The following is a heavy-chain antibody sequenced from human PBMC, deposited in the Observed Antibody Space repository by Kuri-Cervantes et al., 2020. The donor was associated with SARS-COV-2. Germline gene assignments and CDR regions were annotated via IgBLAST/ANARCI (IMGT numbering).Heavy chain of an antibody. Sequence: SETLSLTCAVYGGSFSGYYWSWIRQPPGKGLEWIGEINHSGSTNYNPSLKSRVTISVDTSKNQFSLKLSSVTAADTAVYYCARDLTLSSGGYYYYYYMDVWGKGTTVTVSS. D-gene: IGHD6-6*01. V-gene: IGHV4-34*01. CDR1: GGSFSGYY. CDR3: ARDLTLSSGGYYYYYYMDV. CDR2: INHSGST. J-gene: IGHJ6*03.